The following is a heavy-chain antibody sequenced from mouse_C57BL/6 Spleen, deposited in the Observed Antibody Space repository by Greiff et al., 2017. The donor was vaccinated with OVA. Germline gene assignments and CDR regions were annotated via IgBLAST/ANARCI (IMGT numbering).Heavy chain of an antibody. CDR1: GFTFSDYY. CDR3: ARRVRSYWYFDV. Sequence: EVKLVESEGGLVQPGSSMKLSCTASGFTFSDYYMAWVRQVPEKGLEWVANINYDGSSTYYLDSLKSRFIISRDNAKNILYLQMSSLKSEDTATYYCARRVRSYWYFDVWGTGTTVTVSS. CDR2: INYDGSST. D-gene: IGHD2-12*01. J-gene: IGHJ1*03. V-gene: IGHV5-16*01.